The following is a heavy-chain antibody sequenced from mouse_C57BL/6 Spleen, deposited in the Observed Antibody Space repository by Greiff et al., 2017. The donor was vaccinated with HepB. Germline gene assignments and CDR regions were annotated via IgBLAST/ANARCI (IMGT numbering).Heavy chain of an antibody. V-gene: IGHV1-52*01. J-gene: IGHJ4*01. CDR1: GYTFTSYW. CDR3: AGWMRGGHCYAVDY. CDR2: IDPSDSET. Sequence: QVQLQQPGAELVRPGSSVKLSCKASGYTFTSYWMHWVKQRPIQGLEWIGNIDPSDSETHYNQKFKDKATLTVDKSSSTAYMQLSSLTSEDSAVYYCAGWMRGGHCYAVDYWGQGTSVTVSS.